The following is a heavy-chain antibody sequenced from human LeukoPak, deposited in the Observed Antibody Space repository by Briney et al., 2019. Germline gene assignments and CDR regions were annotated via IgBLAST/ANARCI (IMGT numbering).Heavy chain of an antibody. CDR3: AAGQVYCSSTSCYKGYYYYMDV. V-gene: IGHV1-58*02. CDR2: IVVGSGNT. Sequence: ASVKVSCKASGFTFTSSAMQWVRQARGQRLEWIGWIVVGSGNTNYAQKFQERVTITGDMSTSTAYMELSSLRSEDTAVYYCAAGQVYCSSTSCYKGYYYYMDVWGKGTTVTVSS. D-gene: IGHD2-2*02. J-gene: IGHJ6*03. CDR1: GFTFTSSA.